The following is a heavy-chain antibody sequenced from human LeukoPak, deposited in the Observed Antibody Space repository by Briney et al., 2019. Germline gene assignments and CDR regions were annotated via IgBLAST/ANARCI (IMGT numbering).Heavy chain of an antibody. J-gene: IGHJ3*02. Sequence: GGCLRLSCAASGLTLSSYEMTWVRQAPGEGLEWVAHISPSGSSTHYADSVRGRFTISRDNAKNSLYLQMNNLRAEDTAVYYCARDASVSGDKVDIWGPGTMVTVS. CDR2: ISPSGSST. CDR1: GLTLSSYE. D-gene: IGHD3-9*01. CDR3: ARDASVSGDKVDI. V-gene: IGHV3-48*03.